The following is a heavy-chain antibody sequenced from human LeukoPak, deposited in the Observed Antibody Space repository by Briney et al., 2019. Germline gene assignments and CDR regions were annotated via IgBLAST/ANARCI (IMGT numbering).Heavy chain of an antibody. CDR1: GFTFSDYY. CDR3: ARVFSIAAAGTYDY. Sequence: PGGSLRLSCAASGFTFSDYYMTWIRPAPGKGLEWLSYISSSSTDATYADSVKGRFTISRDDAKNSLYLQMNSLRADDTAVYYCARVFSIAAAGTYDYWGQGTMVTVSS. D-gene: IGHD6-13*01. J-gene: IGHJ4*02. V-gene: IGHV3-11*05. CDR2: ISSSSTDA.